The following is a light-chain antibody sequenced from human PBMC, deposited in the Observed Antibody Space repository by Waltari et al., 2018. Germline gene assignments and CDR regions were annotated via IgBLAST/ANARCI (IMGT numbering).Light chain of an antibody. Sequence: SYVLTPPPSVSVAPGETASITWGGDNLGIYSVHWYQQKPGRAPVLVLFYDSDRPSGIPARFSGSNSGNTATLTITSVEAGDEARYYCQVWHADIDPGVFGTGTEVTVL. J-gene: IGLJ1*01. CDR1: NLGIYS. CDR2: YDS. CDR3: QVWHADIDPGV. V-gene: IGLV3-21*04.